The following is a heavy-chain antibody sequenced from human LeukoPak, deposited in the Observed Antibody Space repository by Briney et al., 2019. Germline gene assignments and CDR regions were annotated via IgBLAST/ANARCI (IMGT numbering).Heavy chain of an antibody. CDR1: GFTFSSYS. CDR3: ARDKDWGFDY. D-gene: IGHD7-27*01. Sequence: PGGSLRLSCAASGFTFSSYSMNWVRQAPGKGLEWLSYVTRDSGIRSYVDSVKGLFTISRDNAKNSVYLQMNSLRDEDTAVYYCARDKDWGFDYWGQGVLVTVSS. J-gene: IGHJ4*02. V-gene: IGHV3-48*02. CDR2: VTRDSGIR.